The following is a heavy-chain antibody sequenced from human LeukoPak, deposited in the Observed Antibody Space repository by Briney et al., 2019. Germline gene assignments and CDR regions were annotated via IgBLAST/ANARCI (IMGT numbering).Heavy chain of an antibody. CDR2: INWNGGST. Sequence: PGGSLRLSCAASGFTFDDYGMSWVRQAPGKGLEWVSGINWNGGSTGYADSVRGRFTISRDNAKNSLYLQMNSLRAEDTAVYYCARDGDYDILTGYWNYYYYYMDVWGKGTTVTISS. CDR3: ARDGDYDILTGYWNYYYYYMDV. D-gene: IGHD3-9*01. V-gene: IGHV3-20*04. J-gene: IGHJ6*03. CDR1: GFTFDDYG.